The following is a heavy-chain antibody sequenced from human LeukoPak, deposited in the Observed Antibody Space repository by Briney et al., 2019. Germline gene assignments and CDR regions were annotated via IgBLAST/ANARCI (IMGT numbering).Heavy chain of an antibody. D-gene: IGHD3-22*01. J-gene: IGHJ5*02. V-gene: IGHV3-33*01. CDR2: IWYDGSNK. CDR1: GFTFSRYA. Sequence: GGSLRLPCAASGFTFSRYAMHWDRQAPGKGLEWVAVIWYDGSNKYYADSVKGRFTISRDNSKNTLYLQMNSLRAEDTAVYYCARDGLMYYYDSGASSTNGYYPWGQGTLVTVSS. CDR3: ARDGLMYYYDSGASSTNGYYP.